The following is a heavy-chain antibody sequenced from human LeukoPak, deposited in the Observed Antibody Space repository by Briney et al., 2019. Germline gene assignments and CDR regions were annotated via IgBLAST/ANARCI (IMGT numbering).Heavy chain of an antibody. CDR1: GGSFSGYY. CDR3: ARFVGAATTSHVDY. Sequence: PSETLSLTCAVYGGSFSGYYWGWIRQPPGKGLEWIGSIYHSGSTYYNPSLKSRVTISVDTSKNQFSLRLSSVTAADTAVYYCARFVGAATTSHVDYWGQGTLVTVSS. J-gene: IGHJ4*02. D-gene: IGHD1-26*01. V-gene: IGHV4-38-2*01. CDR2: IYHSGST.